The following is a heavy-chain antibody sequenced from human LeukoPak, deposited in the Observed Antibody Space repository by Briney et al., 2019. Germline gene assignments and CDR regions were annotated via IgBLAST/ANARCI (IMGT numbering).Heavy chain of an antibody. Sequence: GGSLRLSCAASGFTVSSNYMSWVRQAPGKGLEWVSVIYSGGSTYYADSVKGRFTISRDNSKNTLYLQMNSLRAEDTAVYYCARDREYSYGSPFDYWGQGTLVTVSS. J-gene: IGHJ4*02. CDR3: ARDREYSYGSPFDY. D-gene: IGHD5-18*01. V-gene: IGHV3-66*01. CDR1: GFTVSSNY. CDR2: IYSGGST.